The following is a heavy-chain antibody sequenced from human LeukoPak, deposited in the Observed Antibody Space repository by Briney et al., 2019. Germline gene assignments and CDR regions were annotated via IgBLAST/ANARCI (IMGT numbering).Heavy chain of an antibody. J-gene: IGHJ4*02. Sequence: GVSLRLSCAASGFTVSAYAMAWVRQAPGKGLEWVSTIYDDNTYYADSVKGRFTISRDNSKNTLYLQMNSLRAEDTAVYYCASGSPTKAPVDYWGQGTLVTVSS. CDR3: ASGSPTKAPVDY. CDR2: IYDDNT. D-gene: IGHD2-15*01. CDR1: GFTVSAYA. V-gene: IGHV3-53*01.